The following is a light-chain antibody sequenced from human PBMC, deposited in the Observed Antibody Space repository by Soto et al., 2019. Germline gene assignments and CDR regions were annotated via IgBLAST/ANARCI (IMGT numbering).Light chain of an antibody. CDR3: QKYNSAART. CDR2: AAF. V-gene: IGKV1-27*01. CDR1: QGISNY. Sequence: DIQMTHSPSSLSASVGDRVTITCRASQGISNYFACYQQKPGKVPKLLIYAAFTLQSGVPSRFGGSGSGTDFTLTITSLQPEDVATYFCQKYNSAARTFGGGIKVEIK. J-gene: IGKJ4*01.